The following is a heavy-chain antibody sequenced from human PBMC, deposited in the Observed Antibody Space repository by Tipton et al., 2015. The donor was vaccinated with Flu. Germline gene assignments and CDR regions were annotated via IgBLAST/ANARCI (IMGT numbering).Heavy chain of an antibody. CDR1: GFIFSTYG. CDR3: ARDKNEFYAFEN. Sequence: QLVQSGGGVVQPGRSLRLSCAASGFIFSTYGMHWVRQAPGKGLEWVAVIWYDGSNKYYADSVKGRFTISRDSSKNTVYLQMNSLRVEDTAVYYCARDKNEFYAFENWAQGTLVTVSS. J-gene: IGHJ4*02. V-gene: IGHV3-33*01. D-gene: IGHD2/OR15-2a*01. CDR2: IWYDGSNK.